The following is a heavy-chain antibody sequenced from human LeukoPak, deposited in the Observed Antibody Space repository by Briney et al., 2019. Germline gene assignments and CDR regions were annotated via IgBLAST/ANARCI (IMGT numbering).Heavy chain of an antibody. V-gene: IGHV3-23*01. CDR3: AKERSSSWYNWFDP. J-gene: IGHJ5*02. CDR1: GFTFSSYA. D-gene: IGHD6-13*01. Sequence: GGSLRLPCAASGFTFSSYAMSWVRQAPGKGLEWVXAISGSGGSTYYADSVKGRFTISRDNFKNTLYLQMNSLRAEDTAVYYCAKERSSSWYNWFDPWGQGTLVTVSS. CDR2: ISGSGGST.